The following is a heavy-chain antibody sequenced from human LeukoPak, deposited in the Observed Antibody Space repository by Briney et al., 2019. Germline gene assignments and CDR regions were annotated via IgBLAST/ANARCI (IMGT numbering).Heavy chain of an antibody. CDR1: GNSFTSYS. J-gene: IGHJ5*02. D-gene: IGHD2-2*01. V-gene: IGHV5-51*01. CDR3: ARSVVVPAAIGWFVL. Sequence: GESLKISCQGSGNSFTSYSIGWVRQMPGKGLEWMGIIYPGESDTRYSPSFQGQVTFSADKSISTEYLQWSSLKASDTAMYYCARSVVVPAAIGWFVLWGQGTLVTVSS. CDR2: IYPGESDT.